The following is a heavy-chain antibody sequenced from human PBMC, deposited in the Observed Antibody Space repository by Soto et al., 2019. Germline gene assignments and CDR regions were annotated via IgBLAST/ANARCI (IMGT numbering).Heavy chain of an antibody. CDR3: AADPLYQLLSSNWFDP. V-gene: IGHV1-58*01. CDR1: ECSFTSSA. CDR2: IVVGSGNT. D-gene: IGHD2-2*01. J-gene: IGHJ5*02. Sequence: SVKVSCKASECSFTSSAVQWVRQARGQRLEWIGWIVVGSGNTNYAQKFQERVTITRDMSTSTAYMELSSLRSEDTAVYYCAADPLYQLLSSNWFDPWGQGTLVTVSS.